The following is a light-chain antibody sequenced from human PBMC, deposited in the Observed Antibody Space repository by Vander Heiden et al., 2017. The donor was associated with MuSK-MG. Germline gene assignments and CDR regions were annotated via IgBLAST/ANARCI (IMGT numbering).Light chain of an antibody. V-gene: IGLV2-11*01. CDR3: CSYAGSYTWV. CDR2: DVS. Sequence: QSALTQPRSVSGSPGQSVTISCTGTSSDVGGYNYVSWYQQHPGKAPKLMIYDVSKRPSGVPDRFSGSKSGNTASLTISGLQAEDEADYYCCSYAGSYTWVFDGGTKLTVL. J-gene: IGLJ3*02. CDR1: SSDVGGYNY.